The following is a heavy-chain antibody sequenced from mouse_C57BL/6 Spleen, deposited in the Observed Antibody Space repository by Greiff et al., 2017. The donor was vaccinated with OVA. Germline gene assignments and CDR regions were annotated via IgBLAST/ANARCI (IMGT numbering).Heavy chain of an antibody. D-gene: IGHD1-1*02. V-gene: IGHV5-9*01. CDR2: ISGGGGNT. CDR3: ARYGAYYYAMDY. CDR1: GFTFSSYT. J-gene: IGHJ4*01. Sequence: DVMLVESGGGLVKPGGSLKLSCAASGFTFSSYTMSWVRQTPEKRLEWVATISGGGGNTYYPDSVKGRFTISRDTAKNTLYLQISSLSSEDTAVYYCARYGAYYYAMDYWGQGTSLTVSS.